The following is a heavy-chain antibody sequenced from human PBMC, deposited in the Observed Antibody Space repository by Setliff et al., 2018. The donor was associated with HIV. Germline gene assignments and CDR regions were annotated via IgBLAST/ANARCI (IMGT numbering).Heavy chain of an antibody. Sequence: ASVKVSCKTSGYTFSRYGFSWVRQAPGQGLEWMGWISAYNLNTNYAQKFQGRVTMPTDTSASTGYMELRSLRSDDTAVYYCARAYYHDSSGYQGFDYWGQGTLVNVSS. V-gene: IGHV1-18*01. CDR3: ARAYYHDSSGYQGFDY. CDR1: GYTFSRYG. D-gene: IGHD3-22*01. J-gene: IGHJ4*02. CDR2: ISAYNLNT.